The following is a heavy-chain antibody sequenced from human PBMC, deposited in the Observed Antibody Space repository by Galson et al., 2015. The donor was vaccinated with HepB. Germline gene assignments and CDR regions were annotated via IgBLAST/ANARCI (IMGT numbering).Heavy chain of an antibody. Sequence: QSGAEVKKPGESLKISCTGSRESLRNYWIGWVRQQPGKGLEWTGIIYPRDSDTRYSPSFQGQITISADDSISTAYLQWSSLKVSDTAIYYCARQVVGAANFEYWGQGTLVTVSS. CDR2: IYPRDSDT. CDR1: RESLRNYW. V-gene: IGHV5-51*01. J-gene: IGHJ4*02. CDR3: ARQVVGAANFEY. D-gene: IGHD2-15*01.